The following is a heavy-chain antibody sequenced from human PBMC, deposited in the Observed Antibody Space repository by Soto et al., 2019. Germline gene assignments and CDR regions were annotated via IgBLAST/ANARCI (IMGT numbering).Heavy chain of an antibody. V-gene: IGHV1-18*01. CDR2: ISPYDDNT. Sequence: QVQLVQSGTEVKKPGASVKVSCKASGYTFNSYGISWVRQAPGQGLEWMGWISPYDDNTKYAQNLQGRVTMTTETSPRTAYMELRSLSSDDTAVYYCARGGYYDSSGSRNYHYYGMDAWGQGTTVTVS. J-gene: IGHJ6*02. D-gene: IGHD3-22*01. CDR1: GYTFNSYG. CDR3: ARGGYYDSSGSRNYHYYGMDA.